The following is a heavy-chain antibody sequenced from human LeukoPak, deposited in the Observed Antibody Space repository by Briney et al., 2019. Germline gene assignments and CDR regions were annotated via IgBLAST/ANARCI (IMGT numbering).Heavy chain of an antibody. J-gene: IGHJ4*02. CDR3: ARGNVADYYGSASHNY. CDR1: GGSFSGYY. V-gene: IGHV4-34*01. CDR2: ISHSGST. Sequence: MASETLSLTCAVYGGSFSGYYWSWIRQPPGKGLEWIGEISHSGSTNYNPSLKSRVTISVDTSKNQFSLKLRSVTAADTAVYYCARGNVADYYGSASHNYWGQGTLSPSPQ. D-gene: IGHD3-10*01.